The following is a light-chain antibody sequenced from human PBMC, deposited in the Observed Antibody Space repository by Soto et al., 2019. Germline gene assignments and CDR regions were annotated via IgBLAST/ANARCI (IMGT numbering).Light chain of an antibody. CDR3: QQYDAYSWT. J-gene: IGKJ1*01. CDR2: EAS. V-gene: IGKV1-5*01. Sequence: DIKMTQSPSTLPAYVGDRVTITCRASQSISSWLAWYQQKPGKAPKLLIYEASILEAAVPSRFSGSGSGTEFTLTISGLQPDDFATYYCQQYDAYSWTFGQGTKVDIK. CDR1: QSISSW.